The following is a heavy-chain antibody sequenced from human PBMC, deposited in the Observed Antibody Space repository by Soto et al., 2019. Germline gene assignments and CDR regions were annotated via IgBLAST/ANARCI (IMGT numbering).Heavy chain of an antibody. J-gene: IGHJ4*02. V-gene: IGHV4-59*01. CDR1: GGSISSYY. CDR3: ARVNLRDYVQGFDY. D-gene: IGHD4-17*01. Sequence: SETLSLTCTVSGGSISSYYWSWIRQPPGKGLEWIGYIYYSGSTNYNPSLKSRVTISVDTSKNQFSLKLSSVTAADTAVYYCARVNLRDYVQGFDYWGQGTLVTVSS. CDR2: IYYSGST.